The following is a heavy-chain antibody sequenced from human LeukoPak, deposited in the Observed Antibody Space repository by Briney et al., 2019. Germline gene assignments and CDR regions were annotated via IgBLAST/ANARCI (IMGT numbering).Heavy chain of an antibody. Sequence: PGGSLRLSCAASGFTFSNSAMSWVRQAPGKGLEWVSTLSGSGITTYYADSVKGRFTISRDNSKNTLYLQMNSLRAEDTAVYYCAKDAAYCSSTFPCVTRSRYGMDVWGQGTTVTVSS. D-gene: IGHD2-2*01. J-gene: IGHJ6*02. CDR3: AKDAAYCSSTFPCVTRSRYGMDV. CDR2: LSGSGITT. CDR1: GFTFSNSA. V-gene: IGHV3-23*01.